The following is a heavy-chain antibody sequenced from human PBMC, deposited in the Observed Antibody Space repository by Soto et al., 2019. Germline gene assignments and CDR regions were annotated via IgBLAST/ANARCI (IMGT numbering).Heavy chain of an antibody. V-gene: IGHV4-59*08. CDR3: ARRIGYCSGGSCYNYWYFDL. J-gene: IGHJ2*01. CDR1: GGSISSYY. D-gene: IGHD2-15*01. CDR2: IYYSGST. Sequence: QVQLQESGPGLVKPSETLSLTCTVSGGSISSYYWSWIRQPPGKGLEWIGYIYYSGSTNYNPSLKSRVTISVDTSKNQFSLKLSSLTAADTAVYYCARRIGYCSGGSCYNYWYFDLWGRGTLVTVSS.